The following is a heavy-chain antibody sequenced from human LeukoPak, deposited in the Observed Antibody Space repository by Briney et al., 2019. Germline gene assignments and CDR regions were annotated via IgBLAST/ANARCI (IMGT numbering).Heavy chain of an antibody. D-gene: IGHD2-2*01. CDR1: GFTFSSYW. CDR2: IKQDGSEK. J-gene: IGHJ5*02. CDR3: ARDLRYCSSTSCPNWFDP. Sequence: GGSLRLSCAASGFTFSSYWMSWVRQAPGKGLEWVANIKQDGSEKHYVDSVKGRFTISRDNAKNSLYLQMNSLRAEDTAVYYCARDLRYCSSTSCPNWFDPWGQGTLVTVSS. V-gene: IGHV3-7*01.